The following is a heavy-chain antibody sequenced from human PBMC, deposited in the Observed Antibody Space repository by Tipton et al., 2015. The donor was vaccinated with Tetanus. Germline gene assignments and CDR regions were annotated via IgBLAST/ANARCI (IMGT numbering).Heavy chain of an antibody. Sequence: SLRLSCAASGFTFSSYAMHWVRQAPGKGLEWVAVISYDGSNKYYADSVKGRFTISRDNSKNTLYLQMNSLRAEDTAVYYCARDMYGDTACFDYWGQGTLVTVSS. CDR3: ARDMYGDTACFDY. J-gene: IGHJ4*02. D-gene: IGHD5-18*01. CDR1: GFTFSSYA. V-gene: IGHV3-30-3*01. CDR2: ISYDGSNK.